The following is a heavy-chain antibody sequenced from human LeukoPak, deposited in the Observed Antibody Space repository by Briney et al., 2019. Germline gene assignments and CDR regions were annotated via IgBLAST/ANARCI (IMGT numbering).Heavy chain of an antibody. Sequence: SETLSLTCTVSGGSITSDYWSSSRQPPGTRLEGSGYISYSGSTSYDPSLKSRVTISRDSSKKPFSLKLRSVTGADTAVYYCARFYYDSRGYCYYFDYWGQGNLVTVSS. J-gene: IGHJ4*02. CDR1: GGSITSDY. V-gene: IGHV4-59*08. D-gene: IGHD3-22*01. CDR3: ARFYYDSRGYCYYFDY. CDR2: ISYSGST.